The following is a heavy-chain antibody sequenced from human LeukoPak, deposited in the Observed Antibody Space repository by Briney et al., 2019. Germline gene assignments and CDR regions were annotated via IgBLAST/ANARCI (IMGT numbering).Heavy chain of an antibody. Sequence: ASVKVSCKASGYTFTGYYMHWVRQAPGQGLEWMGRINPNSGGTNYAQKFQGRVTMTRDTSISTAYMELSRLRSDDTAVYYCARVITVVPVFDYWGQGTLVTVSS. CDR2: INPNSGGT. J-gene: IGHJ4*02. V-gene: IGHV1-2*06. CDR1: GYTFTGYY. CDR3: ARVITVVPVFDY. D-gene: IGHD4-23*01.